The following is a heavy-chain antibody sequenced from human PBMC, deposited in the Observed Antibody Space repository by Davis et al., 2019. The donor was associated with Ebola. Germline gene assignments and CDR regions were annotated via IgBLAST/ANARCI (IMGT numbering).Heavy chain of an antibody. Sequence: MPSETLSLTCTVSGGSISSYYWSWIRQPPGKGLEWIGYIYYSGSTNYNPSLKSRVTISIDTSKNQFSLKLSSVTAADTAVYYCASRPWGYYYYGMDVWGQGTTVTVSS. V-gene: IGHV4-59*08. J-gene: IGHJ6*02. CDR1: GGSISSYY. CDR2: IYYSGST. CDR3: ASRPWGYYYYGMDV. D-gene: IGHD3-16*01.